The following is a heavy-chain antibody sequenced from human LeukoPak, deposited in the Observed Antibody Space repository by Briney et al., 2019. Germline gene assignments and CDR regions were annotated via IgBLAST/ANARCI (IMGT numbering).Heavy chain of an antibody. V-gene: IGHV3-53*01. CDR2: IYSGGST. J-gene: IGHJ4*02. CDR1: GFTVSSNY. Sequence: GGSLRLSCAASGFTVSSNYMSWVRQAPGEGLGWVSVIYSGGSTYYADSVKGRFTISRDNSKNTLYLQMNSLRAEDTAVYYCARLLGDGYILYYFDYWGQGTLVTVSS. D-gene: IGHD5-24*01. CDR3: ARLLGDGYILYYFDY.